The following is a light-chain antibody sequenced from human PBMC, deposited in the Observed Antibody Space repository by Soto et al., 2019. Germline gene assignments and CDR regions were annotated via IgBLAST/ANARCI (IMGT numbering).Light chain of an antibody. CDR3: QQRSKLPRT. J-gene: IGKJ1*01. Sequence: EVVLTRSPGTLSLPPEERATLSCMASQSVGSNYLAWYQQRHGQPPNLFIFGASHRAPGIPDRFSGSGYGTDFTLTISSLETEDFAVYYCQQRSKLPRTFGQGTKVDIK. V-gene: IGKV3D-20*02. CDR2: GAS. CDR1: QSVGSNY.